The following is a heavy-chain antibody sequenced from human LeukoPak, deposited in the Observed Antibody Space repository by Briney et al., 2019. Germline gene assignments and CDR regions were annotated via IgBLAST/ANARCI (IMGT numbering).Heavy chain of an antibody. J-gene: IGHJ4*02. D-gene: IGHD2-8*01. Sequence: PGGSLRLSCAASGFMFSSYWMTWVRQTPGKGLEWAANINQDGSERYHVDSVKGRFTISRDNAKNSLYLQMNSLRAEDTAVYYCARVYCTNGVCHLDYWGQGTLVTVSS. CDR2: INQDGSER. CDR1: GFMFSSYW. CDR3: ARVYCTNGVCHLDY. V-gene: IGHV3-7*01.